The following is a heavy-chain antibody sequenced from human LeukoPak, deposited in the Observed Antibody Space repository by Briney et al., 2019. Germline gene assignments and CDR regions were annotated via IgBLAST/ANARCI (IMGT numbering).Heavy chain of an antibody. Sequence: GGSLRLSCAGSGFTFRGSAMHWVRQASGKGLEWVGRIRTKANNYATAYAASLSGGFTISRDDSKNTLYLQMNSLRAEDTALYYCAKDGAWLRFDDWGQGILVTVSS. CDR3: AKDGAWLRFDD. V-gene: IGHV3-73*01. D-gene: IGHD5-12*01. CDR1: GFTFRGSA. J-gene: IGHJ4*02. CDR2: IRTKANNYAT.